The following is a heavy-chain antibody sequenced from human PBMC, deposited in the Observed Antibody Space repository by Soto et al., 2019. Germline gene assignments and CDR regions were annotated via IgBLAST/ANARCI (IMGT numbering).Heavy chain of an antibody. V-gene: IGHV1-69*15. Sequence: QVQLVQSGAEVKKPGSSVKVSCKASGGTFSNYAITWVRQAPGQGLEWLGRIIPIFGSAKYAQKFQGRVTITADESTTTADMELSSLRSDDTAVYYCAKDGGKGGYFGNWFDPWGQGTLVTVSS. CDR2: IIPIFGSA. CDR1: GGTFSNYA. J-gene: IGHJ5*02. CDR3: AKDGGKGGYFGNWFDP. D-gene: IGHD5-12*01.